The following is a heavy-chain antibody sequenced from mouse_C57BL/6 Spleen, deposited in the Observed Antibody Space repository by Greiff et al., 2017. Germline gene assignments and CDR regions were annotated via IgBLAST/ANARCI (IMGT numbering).Heavy chain of an antibody. Sequence: EVMLVESGGGLVKPGGSLKLSCAASGFTFSDYGMHWVRQAPEKGLEWVAYISSGSSTIYYADTVKGRFTITSDNAKNTLFLQMASLRSEATAMYYCARGDGSSYYFDYWGQGTTLTVSS. J-gene: IGHJ2*01. CDR1: GFTFSDYG. CDR2: ISSGSSTI. CDR3: ARGDGSSYYFDY. D-gene: IGHD1-1*01. V-gene: IGHV5-17*01.